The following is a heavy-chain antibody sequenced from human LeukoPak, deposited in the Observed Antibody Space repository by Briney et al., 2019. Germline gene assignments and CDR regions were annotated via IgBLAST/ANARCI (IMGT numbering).Heavy chain of an antibody. V-gene: IGHV3-23*01. D-gene: IGHD3-10*01. CDR3: VKGYSGPPGSFDF. J-gene: IGHJ4*02. CDR1: GFTFNIYA. Sequence: PGGSLRLSCAASGFTFNIYAMTWVRQAPGKGLEWVSIISGSGVNTYSADSVKGRFTISRDNSENMLYLQMNSLRADDTALYYCVKGYSGPPGSFDFWGQGTLVTVSS. CDR2: ISGSGVNT.